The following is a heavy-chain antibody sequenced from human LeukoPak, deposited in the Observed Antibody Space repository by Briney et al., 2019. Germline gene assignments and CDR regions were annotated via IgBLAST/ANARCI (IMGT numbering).Heavy chain of an antibody. V-gene: IGHV3-30-3*01. CDR2: ISYDGSNK. CDR3: ARGLRWLQPPSDY. J-gene: IGHJ4*02. D-gene: IGHD5-24*01. Sequence: GGSLRLSCVASGFTFSSYAMHWVRQAPGKGLEWVAVISYDGSNKYYADSVKGRFTISRDNSKNTLYLQMNSLRAEDTAVYYCARGLRWLQPPSDYWGQGTLVTVSS. CDR1: GFTFSSYA.